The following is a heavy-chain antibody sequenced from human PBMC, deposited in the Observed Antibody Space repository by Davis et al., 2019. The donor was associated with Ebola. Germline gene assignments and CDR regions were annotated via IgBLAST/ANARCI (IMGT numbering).Heavy chain of an antibody. Sequence: GESLKISCAASGFTFSDYYMSWVRQAPGKGLEWVSGIYSGGSTHYADSVKGRFTISRDNSKNTLYLQMNSLRAEDTAVYYCAREQGIFGVVILGYFQHWGQGTLVTVSS. D-gene: IGHD3-3*01. CDR2: IYSGGST. CDR1: GFTFSDYY. J-gene: IGHJ1*01. V-gene: IGHV3-66*01. CDR3: AREQGIFGVVILGYFQH.